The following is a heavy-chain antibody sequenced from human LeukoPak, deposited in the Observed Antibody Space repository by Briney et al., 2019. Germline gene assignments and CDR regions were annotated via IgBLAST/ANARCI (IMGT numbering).Heavy chain of an antibody. CDR2: ISGSGGST. CDR1: GFTFSSYA. V-gene: IGHV3-23*01. D-gene: IGHD2-2*02. Sequence: PGGSLRLSCAASGFTFSSYAMSWVRQAPGKGLEWVSAISGSGGSTYYADSVKGRFTISRDNSKNTLYLQMNSLRAEDTAVYYCAKDRDCWGTSCYISDYWGQGTLVTVSS. J-gene: IGHJ4*02. CDR3: AKDRDCWGTSCYISDY.